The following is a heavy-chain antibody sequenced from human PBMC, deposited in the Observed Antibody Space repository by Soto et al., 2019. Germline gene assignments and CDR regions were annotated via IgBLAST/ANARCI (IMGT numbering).Heavy chain of an antibody. Sequence: QVPLVQSGAEVKKPGASVKVSCKASGYTFTSYGISWVRQAPGQGLEWMGWISAYNGNTNYAQKLQGRVTMTTDTSTSTAYMELRSLRSDDTAVYYCARDSGNPIVVAPAAKARRFDPWGQGTLVTVSS. CDR1: GYTFTSYG. D-gene: IGHD2-2*01. CDR3: ARDSGNPIVVAPAAKARRFDP. V-gene: IGHV1-18*01. CDR2: ISAYNGNT. J-gene: IGHJ5*02.